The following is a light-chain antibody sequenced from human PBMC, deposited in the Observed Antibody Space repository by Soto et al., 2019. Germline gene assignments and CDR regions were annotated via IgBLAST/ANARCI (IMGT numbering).Light chain of an antibody. CDR3: SSYTSSGTLYV. CDR1: SSDVGGYNY. CDR2: DVS. V-gene: IGLV2-14*01. Sequence: QSALTQPASVSGSAGQSITISCTGTSSDVGGYNYVSWYQQHPGKAPKLMIYDVSNRPSGVSNRFSGSKSGNTASLTISGLQAEDEADYDCSSYTSSGTLYVFGTGTKVTVL. J-gene: IGLJ1*01.